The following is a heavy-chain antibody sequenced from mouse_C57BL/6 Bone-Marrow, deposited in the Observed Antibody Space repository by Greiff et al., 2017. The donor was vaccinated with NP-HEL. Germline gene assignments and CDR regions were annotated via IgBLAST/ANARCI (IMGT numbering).Heavy chain of an antibody. CDR2: IYPRSGNT. Sequence: QVQLQQSGAELARPGASVKLSCKASGYPFTSYGISWVKQRTGQGLEWIGEIYPRSGNTYYNEKFKGKATLTADKSSSTAYMELRSRTSEDSAVYVCARSGRIYYYGSSYVLFAYWGQGTLVTVSA. J-gene: IGHJ3*01. CDR1: GYPFTSYG. V-gene: IGHV1-81*01. CDR3: ARSGRIYYYGSSYVLFAY. D-gene: IGHD1-1*01.